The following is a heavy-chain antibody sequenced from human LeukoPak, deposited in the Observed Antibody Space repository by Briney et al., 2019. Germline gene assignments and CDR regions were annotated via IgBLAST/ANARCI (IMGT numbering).Heavy chain of an antibody. CDR3: VRGVGSSTSCYVRAFDI. CDR1: GFTFSNSW. V-gene: IGHV3-52*01. J-gene: IGHJ3*02. D-gene: IGHD2-2*01. CDR2: IKCDGSEK. Sequence: GGSLRLSCAASGFTFSNSWMHWVCQAPEKGLEWVADIKCDGSEKCYVDSVKGRLTISRDNAKNSLYLQVNSLKAEDMTVYYCVRGVGSSTSCYVRAFDIWGQGTMVTVSS.